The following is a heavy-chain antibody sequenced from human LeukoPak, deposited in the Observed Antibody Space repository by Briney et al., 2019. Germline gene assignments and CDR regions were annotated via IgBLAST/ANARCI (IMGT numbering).Heavy chain of an antibody. V-gene: IGHV7-4-1*02. D-gene: IGHD5-24*01. Sequence: EASVKVSCKASGYTFTSYAMHWVRQAPGQRLEWMGWINANTGNPTYAQGFTGRFVFSLDTSVSTAYLQISSLKAEDTAVYYCARDAATIIFDHWGQGTLVTVSS. CDR3: ARDAATIIFDH. CDR2: INANTGNP. CDR1: GYTFTSYA. J-gene: IGHJ4*02.